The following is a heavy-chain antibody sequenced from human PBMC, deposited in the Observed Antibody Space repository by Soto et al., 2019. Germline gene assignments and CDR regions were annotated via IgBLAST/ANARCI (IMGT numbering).Heavy chain of an antibody. D-gene: IGHD1-1*01. V-gene: IGHV3-74*01. J-gene: IGHJ4*02. CDR2: INNDGDMT. Sequence: PGGSLRLSCAASGFTFSNYLMHWVRQAPGKGLEWVSRINNDGDMTNYADSVKGRFTISRDNAKNTLYLQMNSLRAEDTAVYYCEREDENTDPSTFDYWGQGDLFTVSS. CDR3: EREDENTDPSTFDY. CDR1: GFTFSNYL.